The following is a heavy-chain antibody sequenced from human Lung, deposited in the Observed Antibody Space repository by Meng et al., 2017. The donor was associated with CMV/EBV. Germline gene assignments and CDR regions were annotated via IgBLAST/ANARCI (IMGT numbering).Heavy chain of an antibody. CDR2: ISYDGSNK. CDR1: GFTFSSYA. CDR3: ARAFYDSIFDGMDV. V-gene: IGHV3-30*04. Sequence: WGSLRLSCAASGFTFSSYAMHWVRQAPGKGLEWVAVISYDGSNKYYADSVKGRFTISRDNSKNTLYLQMNSLRAEDTAVYYCARAFYDSIFDGMDVWGQGTTVTVSS. D-gene: IGHD3-22*01. J-gene: IGHJ6*02.